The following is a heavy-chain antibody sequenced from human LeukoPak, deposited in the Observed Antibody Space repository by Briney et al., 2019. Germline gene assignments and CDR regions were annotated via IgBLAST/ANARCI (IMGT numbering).Heavy chain of an antibody. CDR1: GYTFTSYD. Sequence: ASVKVSCKASGYTFTSYDINWVRQATGQGLEWMGWMNPNSGNTGYAQKFQGRVTMTRNTSISTAYMELSSLRSEDTAVYYCARGPEDYGDYVWGSYYYYMDVWGKGTTVTISS. V-gene: IGHV1-8*01. CDR3: ARGPEDYGDYVWGSYYYYMDV. D-gene: IGHD4-17*01. J-gene: IGHJ6*03. CDR2: MNPNSGNT.